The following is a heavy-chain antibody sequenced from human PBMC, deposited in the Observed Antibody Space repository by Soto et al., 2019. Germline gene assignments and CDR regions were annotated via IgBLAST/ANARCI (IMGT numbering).Heavy chain of an antibody. CDR3: ARDVRIDNWTAYYYYGMDV. Sequence: QVQLVQSGAEVKKPGSSVKVSCKASGGTFSSYAISWVRQAPGQGLEWMGGIIPIFGTANYAQKFQGRVTITADESTSTAYMELSRLGSEDTAVYSCARDVRIDNWTAYYYYGMDVWGQGTTVTVSS. CDR2: IIPIFGTA. D-gene: IGHD1-20*01. J-gene: IGHJ6*02. V-gene: IGHV1-69*01. CDR1: GGTFSSYA.